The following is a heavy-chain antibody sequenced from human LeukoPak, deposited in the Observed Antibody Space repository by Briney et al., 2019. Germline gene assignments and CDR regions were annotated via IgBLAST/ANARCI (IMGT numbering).Heavy chain of an antibody. CDR1: GYTFTSYG. CDR2: ISAYNGNT. J-gene: IGHJ6*02. Sequence: GSVKVSCKASGYTFTSYGISWVRQAPGQGLEWMGWISAYNGNTNYAQKLQGRVTMTTDTSTSTAYMELRSLRSDDTAVYYCARVAGYSYVDGMDVWGQGTTVTVSS. D-gene: IGHD5-18*01. CDR3: ARVAGYSYVDGMDV. V-gene: IGHV1-18*01.